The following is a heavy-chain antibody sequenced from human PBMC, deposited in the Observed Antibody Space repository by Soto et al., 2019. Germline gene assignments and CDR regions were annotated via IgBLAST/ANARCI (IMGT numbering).Heavy chain of an antibody. CDR2: IWYDGGNK. Sequence: GGSLRLSCAASGFTFSSYGMHWVRQAPGKGLEWVAVIWYDGGNKYYADSVKGRFTISRDNSKNTLYLQMNSLRAEDTAVYYCARDRGIAAATDAFDIWGQGTMVTVSS. J-gene: IGHJ3*02. CDR1: GFTFSSYG. CDR3: ARDRGIAAATDAFDI. D-gene: IGHD6-13*01. V-gene: IGHV3-33*01.